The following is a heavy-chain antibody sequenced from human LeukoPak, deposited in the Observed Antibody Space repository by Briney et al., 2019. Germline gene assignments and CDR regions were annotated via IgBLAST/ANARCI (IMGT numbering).Heavy chain of an antibody. CDR3: ARDEFGDYGY. J-gene: IGHJ4*02. Sequence: SETLSLTCTVSGGSISSYYWSWIRQPPGKGLEWIGYIYYSGSTNYNPSLKSRVTISVDTSKNQFSLKLSSVTAADTAVYYCARDEFGDYGYWGQGTLVTVSS. CDR1: GGSISSYY. D-gene: IGHD4-17*01. V-gene: IGHV4-59*01. CDR2: IYYSGST.